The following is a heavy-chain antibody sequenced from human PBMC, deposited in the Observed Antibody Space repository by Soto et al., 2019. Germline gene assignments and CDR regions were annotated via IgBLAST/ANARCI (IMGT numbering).Heavy chain of an antibody. Sequence: GGSLRLSCAASGFSFGTSFMSWVRQTPEKGLELVSFIPAGGETTYYAGSVQGRFTISRDRANNTLYLQMNSLGAEDTALYYCAKMGYCGSTSCYYFDYWGQGALVTVSS. J-gene: IGHJ4*02. D-gene: IGHD2-2*01. CDR3: AKMGYCGSTSCYYFDY. V-gene: IGHV3-23*01. CDR2: IPAGGETT. CDR1: GFSFGTSF.